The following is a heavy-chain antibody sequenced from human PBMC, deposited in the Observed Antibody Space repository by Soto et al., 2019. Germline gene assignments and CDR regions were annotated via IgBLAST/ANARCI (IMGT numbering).Heavy chain of an antibody. Sequence: GGSLRLSCAASGFTFSSYAMSWVRQAPGKGLEWVSAISGSGGSTYYADSVKGRFTISRDNSKNTLYLQMNSLRAEDTAVYYCAKFATVTTGWNSRAFDIWGQGTMVTVSS. D-gene: IGHD4-17*01. V-gene: IGHV3-23*01. CDR3: AKFATVTTGWNSRAFDI. CDR1: GFTFSSYA. J-gene: IGHJ3*02. CDR2: ISGSGGST.